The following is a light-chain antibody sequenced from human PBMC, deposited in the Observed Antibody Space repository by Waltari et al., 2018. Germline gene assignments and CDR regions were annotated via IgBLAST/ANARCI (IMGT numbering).Light chain of an antibody. V-gene: IGKV3-20*01. Sequence: EIVLTQSPGTLSLSPGERATLSCRASQSVSRTLAWYQQKPGQAPRRLIYDASIRATGIPDRFSGSGSGTDFSLTISRLEPEDCAVYYCQKYGTRPATFGQGTKVEIK. J-gene: IGKJ1*01. CDR3: QKYGTRPAT. CDR1: QSVSRT. CDR2: DAS.